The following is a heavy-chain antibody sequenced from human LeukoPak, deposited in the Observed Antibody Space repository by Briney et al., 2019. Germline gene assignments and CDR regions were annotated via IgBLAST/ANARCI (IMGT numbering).Heavy chain of an antibody. CDR2: IYPSGST. Sequence: SGTLSLTCAVSGGSFSSGNWWNWVRQPPGKGLEWIGQIYPSGSTNYNPSLESRVTISIDMSKNQFSLKLSSVTAADTAVYYCATRITMVRGAMGYYGMDVWGQGTTVTVSS. CDR1: GGSFSSGNW. J-gene: IGHJ6*02. V-gene: IGHV4-4*02. D-gene: IGHD3-10*01. CDR3: ATRITMVRGAMGYYGMDV.